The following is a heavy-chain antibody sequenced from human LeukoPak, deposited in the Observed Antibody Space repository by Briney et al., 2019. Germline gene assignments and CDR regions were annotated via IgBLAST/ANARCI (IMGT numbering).Heavy chain of an antibody. J-gene: IGHJ4*02. D-gene: IGHD3-9*01. V-gene: IGHV3-23*01. CDR1: GFTFRSYA. CDR2: ISGSGGSA. CDR3: AKDQYYDILTGYLSSY. Sequence: GGSLRLSCAASGFTFRSYAMSWVRQAPGKGLEWVSAISGSGGSAYYADSVKGRFTISRDNSKNTLYLQMNSLRAEDTAVYYCAKDQYYDILTGYLSSYWGQGTLVTVSS.